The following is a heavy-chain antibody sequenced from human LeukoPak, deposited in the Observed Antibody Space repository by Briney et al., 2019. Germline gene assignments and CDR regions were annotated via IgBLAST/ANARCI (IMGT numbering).Heavy chain of an antibody. V-gene: IGHV3-23*01. Sequence: PGGSLRLSCAASGFTFTSFPMSWIRRAPGKGLEYLSLIGADGVTTYFADPVKGRFTISRDNSNNTLYLQMNSLRAGDTAVYYCAKTWFGDLEIRFDPWGQGTLVTVSS. J-gene: IGHJ5*02. CDR3: AKTWFGDLEIRFDP. CDR1: GFTFTSFP. D-gene: IGHD3-10*01. CDR2: IGADGVTT.